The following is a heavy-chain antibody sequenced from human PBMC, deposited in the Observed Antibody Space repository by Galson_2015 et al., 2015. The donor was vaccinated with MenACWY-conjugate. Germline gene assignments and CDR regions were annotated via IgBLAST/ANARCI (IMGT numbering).Heavy chain of an antibody. CDR3: VREYRGGSFDY. CDR2: IRPSGDDGT. Sequence: SVKVSCKASGYTFTIYYMHWVRQAPGQGLEWMGIIRPSGDDGTTYAQKFQGRVTMTRDTSTSTVYMDLSSLRSEDTAVYYCVREYRGGSFDYWGQGTLVTVSS. CDR1: GYTFTIYY. V-gene: IGHV1-46*01. J-gene: IGHJ4*02. D-gene: IGHD1-26*01.